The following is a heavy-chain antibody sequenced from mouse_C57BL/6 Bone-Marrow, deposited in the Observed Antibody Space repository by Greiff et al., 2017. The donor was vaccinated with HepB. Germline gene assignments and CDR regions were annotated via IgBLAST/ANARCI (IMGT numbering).Heavy chain of an antibody. D-gene: IGHD1-1*01. V-gene: IGHV1-81*01. Sequence: QVQLQQSGAELARPGASVKLSCKASGYTFTSYGISWVKQRTGQGLEWIGEIYPRSGNTYYNEKFKGKATLTADKSSSTAYMELRSLTSEDSAVYFCARGPYYYGSSGGIDYWGQGTSVTVSS. J-gene: IGHJ4*01. CDR2: IYPRSGNT. CDR1: GYTFTSYG. CDR3: ARGPYYYGSSGGIDY.